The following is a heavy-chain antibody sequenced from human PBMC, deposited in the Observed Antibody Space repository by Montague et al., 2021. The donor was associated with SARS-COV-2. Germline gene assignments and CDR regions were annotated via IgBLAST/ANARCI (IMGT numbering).Heavy chain of an antibody. CDR2: IDWDDDK. V-gene: IGHV2-70*01. CDR1: GFSLSTSGMC. J-gene: IGHJ4*02. D-gene: IGHD3-22*01. CDR3: ARSPRDSSGYYESFFDY. Sequence: PALGKPTQTLTLTCTFSGFSLSTSGMCVSWIRQPPGKALEWLALIDWDDDKYYSTSLKTRLTISKDTSKNQVVLTMTNMDPVDTATYYCARSPRDSSGYYESFFDYWGQGTLVTVSS.